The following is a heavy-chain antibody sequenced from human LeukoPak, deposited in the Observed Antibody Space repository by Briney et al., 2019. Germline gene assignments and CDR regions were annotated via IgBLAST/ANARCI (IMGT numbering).Heavy chain of an antibody. CDR2: FDPEDGET. CDR1: GYTLTELS. CDR3: ARGPQEHSNPFDY. V-gene: IGHV1-24*01. Sequence: ASVKVSCKVSGYTLTELSMHWVRQAPGKGLEWMGGFDPEDGETIYAQKFQGRVTMTEDTSTDTAYMELRSLRSDDTAVYYCARGPQEHSNPFDYWGQGTLVTVSS. J-gene: IGHJ4*02. D-gene: IGHD4-11*01.